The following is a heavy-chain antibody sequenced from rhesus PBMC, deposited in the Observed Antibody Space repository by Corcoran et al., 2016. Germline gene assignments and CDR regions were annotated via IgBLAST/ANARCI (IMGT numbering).Heavy chain of an antibody. J-gene: IGHJ4*01. V-gene: IGHV4-76*01. CDR2: IYGSSGST. D-gene: IGHD1-1-1*01. Sequence: QVQLQESGPGVVKPSETLSLTCAVSGYSISSGYDWSWIRQPPGKGLEGIGYIYGSSGSTNYNPSLKDRVTISKDPSKNQVSLKLSSVTAADTAVYYCARDRYSWNREYYFDYWGQGVLVTVSS. CDR3: ARDRYSWNREYYFDY. CDR1: GYSISSGYD.